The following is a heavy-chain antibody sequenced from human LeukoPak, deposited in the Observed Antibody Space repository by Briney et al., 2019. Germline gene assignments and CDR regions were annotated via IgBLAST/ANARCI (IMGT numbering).Heavy chain of an antibody. J-gene: IGHJ4*02. CDR1: GGSISSYY. V-gene: IGHV4-59*01. Sequence: SETLSLTCTVSGGSISSYYWSWIRQPSGKGLEWIGYIYYSGSTNYNPSLKSRVTISVDTSKNQFSLKLSSVTAADTAVYYCARDPRQLYYFDYWGQGTLVTVSS. CDR2: IYYSGST. CDR3: ARDPRQLYYFDY. D-gene: IGHD6-6*01.